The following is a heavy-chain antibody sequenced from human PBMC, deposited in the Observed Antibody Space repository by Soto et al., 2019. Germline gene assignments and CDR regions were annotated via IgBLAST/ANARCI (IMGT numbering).Heavy chain of an antibody. CDR1: GYTFTTYD. J-gene: IGHJ3*02. D-gene: IGHD3-3*01. V-gene: IGHV1-46*03. Sequence: ASVKVSCKASGYTFTTYDMHWVRQAPGQGLEWMGIINPSGGSTSYAQKFQGRVTMTRDTSTSTAYMELSSLRSEDTAVYYCARDRLTMYGVVRVSGSFDIWGQGTMVTVSS. CDR3: ARDRLTMYGVVRVSGSFDI. CDR2: INPSGGST.